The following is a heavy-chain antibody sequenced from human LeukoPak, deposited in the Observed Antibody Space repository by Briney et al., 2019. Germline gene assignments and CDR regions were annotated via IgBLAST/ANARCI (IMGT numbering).Heavy chain of an antibody. V-gene: IGHV3-23*01. CDR2: ISYSGGRT. J-gene: IGHJ4*02. D-gene: IGHD5-24*01. Sequence: GGSLRLSCAASGFTFSSYAISWVRQAPGKGLEWISVISYSGGRTYYADSVKGRFTISRDNSKNTLYLQMNSLRAEDTAVYYCAKDDVRDGYNFFDYWGQGTLVTVSS. CDR3: AKDDVRDGYNFFDY. CDR1: GFTFSSYA.